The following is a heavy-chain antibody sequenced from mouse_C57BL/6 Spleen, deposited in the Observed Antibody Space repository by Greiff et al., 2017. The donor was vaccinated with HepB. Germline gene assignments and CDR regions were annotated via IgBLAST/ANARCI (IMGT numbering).Heavy chain of an antibody. V-gene: IGHV1-52*01. CDR1: GYTFTSYW. CDR3: ARRLNFYAMDY. D-gene: IGHD1-3*01. J-gene: IGHJ4*01. CDR2: IDPSDSET. Sequence: QVQLQQPGAELAKPGASVKVSCKASGYTFTSYWMHWVKQRPIQGLEWIGNIDPSDSETHYNQKFKDKATLTVDKSSSTAYMQLSSLTSEDSAVYYCARRLNFYAMDYWGQGTSVTVSS.